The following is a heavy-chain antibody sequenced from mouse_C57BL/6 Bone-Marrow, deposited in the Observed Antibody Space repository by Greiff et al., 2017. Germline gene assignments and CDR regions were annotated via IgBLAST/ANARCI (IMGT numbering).Heavy chain of an antibody. CDR3: AREGTWGSLYVDY. CDR1: GYTFTSYW. V-gene: IGHV1-64*01. Sequence: QVQLQQPGAELVKPGASVKLSCKASGYTFTSYWMHWVKQRPGQGLEWIGMIHPNSGSTNYNEKFKSKATLTVDKSSSTAYLQLSSLKSEDSAVYYCAREGTWGSLYVDYWGQGTTLTVSS. D-gene: IGHD1-1*01. J-gene: IGHJ2*01. CDR2: IHPNSGST.